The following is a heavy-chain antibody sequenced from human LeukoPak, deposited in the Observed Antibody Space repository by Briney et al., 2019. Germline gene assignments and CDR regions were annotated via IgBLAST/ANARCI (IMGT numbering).Heavy chain of an antibody. Sequence: SETLSLTCTVSGVSISTSNSYWGWIRQPPGKGLEWIGSIYYSGSTYYNPSLKSRVTISVDTSKNQFSLRLTSVTAADTALYYCARHKVHGQAVIVVVPSPDWFFDLWGRGTLVAVSS. J-gene: IGHJ2*01. D-gene: IGHD3-22*01. CDR3: ARHKVHGQAVIVVVPSPDWFFDL. CDR2: IYYSGST. V-gene: IGHV4-39*01. CDR1: GVSISTSNSY.